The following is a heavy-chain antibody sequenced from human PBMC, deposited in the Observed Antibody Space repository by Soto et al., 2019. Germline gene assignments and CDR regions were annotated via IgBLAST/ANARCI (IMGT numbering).Heavy chain of an antibody. CDR2: IYYSGST. V-gene: IGHV4-59*01. J-gene: IGHJ6*02. CDR1: GGSISSYY. D-gene: IGHD6-13*01. Sequence: SETLSLTCTVSGGSISSYYWSWIRQSPGKGLEWIGYIYYSGSTNYNPSLKSRVTISVDTSKNQFSLKLSSVTAADTAVYYCARAGYSSSWYGWDYYYYGMDVWGQGTTVTVSS. CDR3: ARAGYSSSWYGWDYYYYGMDV.